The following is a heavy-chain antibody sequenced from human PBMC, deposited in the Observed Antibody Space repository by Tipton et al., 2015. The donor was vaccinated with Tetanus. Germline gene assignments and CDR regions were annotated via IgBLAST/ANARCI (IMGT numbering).Heavy chain of an antibody. D-gene: IGHD2-8*01. Sequence: TLSLTCTVSGDSMTRYYWSWIRQPPGKGLEWISYIFASGSTNYNPALRSRVTISMDTSKNQISLNLTSVTAADTAVYFYARRSYCTSTRCFDAFDLWGPGTRVTVSS. CDR1: GDSMTRYY. CDR3: ARRSYCTSTRCFDAFDL. V-gene: IGHV4-59*07. J-gene: IGHJ3*01. CDR2: IFASGST.